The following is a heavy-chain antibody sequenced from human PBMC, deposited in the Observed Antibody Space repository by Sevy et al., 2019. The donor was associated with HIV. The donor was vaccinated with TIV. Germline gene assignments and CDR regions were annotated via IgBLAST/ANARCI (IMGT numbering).Heavy chain of an antibody. D-gene: IGHD2-15*01. Sequence: QQSQTLSLTCAASGFTFSNYGMHWVRQAPGKGLEWVAVISYDGSNQYYADSVQGRFTISRDNSKNTLYLQMNSLRTEDTAVYYCAKGAVDCSDGTCYSAYYYSVMDVWGQGTTVTVS. CDR3: AKGAVDCSDGTCYSAYYYSVMDV. CDR1: GFTFSNYG. CDR2: ISYDGSNQ. J-gene: IGHJ6*02. V-gene: IGHV3-30*18.